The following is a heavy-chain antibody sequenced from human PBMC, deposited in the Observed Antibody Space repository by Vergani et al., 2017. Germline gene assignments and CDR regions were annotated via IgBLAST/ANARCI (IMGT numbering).Heavy chain of an antibody. Sequence: EVQLVESGGGLVQPGRSLRLSCAASGFTFDDYAMHWVRQAPGKGLEWVSGISWNSGSTGYADSVKGRFTISRDNAKNSLYLQMNSLRAEDTAVYYCARDTALAYGDYERAFDIWGQGTMVTVSS. CDR2: ISWNSGST. CDR1: GFTFDDYA. J-gene: IGHJ3*02. V-gene: IGHV3-9*01. CDR3: ARDTALAYGDYERAFDI. D-gene: IGHD4-17*01.